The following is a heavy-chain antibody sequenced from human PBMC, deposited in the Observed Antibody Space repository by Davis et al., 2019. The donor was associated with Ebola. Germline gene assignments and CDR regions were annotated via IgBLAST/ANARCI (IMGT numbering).Heavy chain of an antibody. CDR3: ARGLYCSGGSCYSGLDY. CDR1: GFTFSSYS. D-gene: IGHD2-15*01. Sequence: GESLKISCAASGFTFSSYSMNWVRQAPGKGLEWVSYISSSGSIIYYADSVKGRFTISRDNAKNSLYLQMNSLRAEDTAVYYCARGLYCSGGSCYSGLDYWGQGTLVTVSS. V-gene: IGHV3-48*04. J-gene: IGHJ4*02. CDR2: ISSSGSII.